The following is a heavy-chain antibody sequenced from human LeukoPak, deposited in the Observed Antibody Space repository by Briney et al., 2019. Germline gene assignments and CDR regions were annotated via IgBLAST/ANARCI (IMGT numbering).Heavy chain of an antibody. CDR3: ARDPTVAEAW. V-gene: IGHV3-21*01. CDR1: GFTLSSYS. J-gene: IGHJ4*02. D-gene: IGHD6-13*01. CDR2: ISSGGSYI. Sequence: GGSLRLSCTASGFTLSSYSMTRVRQAPGKGLEWVSSISSGGSYIYYADSVKGRFTTSRDNARNSLYLQMNSLRAEDTAVYYCARDPTVAEAWWGQGTQVTVSS.